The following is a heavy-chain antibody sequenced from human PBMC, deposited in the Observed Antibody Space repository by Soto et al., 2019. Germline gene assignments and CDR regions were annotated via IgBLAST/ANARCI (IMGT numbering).Heavy chain of an antibody. CDR1: GYTLTELS. J-gene: IGHJ4*02. V-gene: IGHV1-24*01. Sequence: ASVKVSCKVSGYTLTELSMHWVRQAPGKGLEWMGGFDPEDGETIYAQKFQGRVTMTADTSTDTAYMELSSLRSEDTAVYYCATVSGLSDVSVDYWGQGTLVTVSS. CDR2: FDPEDGET. CDR3: ATVSGLSDVSVDY. D-gene: IGHD3-3*02.